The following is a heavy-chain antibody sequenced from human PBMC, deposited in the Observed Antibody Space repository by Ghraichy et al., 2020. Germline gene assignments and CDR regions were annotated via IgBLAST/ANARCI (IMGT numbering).Heavy chain of an antibody. Sequence: GESLNISCAASGFTFSSYAMSWVRQAPGKGLEWVSAISGSGGSTYYADSVKGRFTISRDNSKNTLYLQMNSLRAEDTAVYYCAKVGIAVAGRGFDYWGQGTLVTVSS. J-gene: IGHJ4*02. CDR2: ISGSGGST. CDR1: GFTFSSYA. CDR3: AKVGIAVAGRGFDY. V-gene: IGHV3-23*01. D-gene: IGHD6-19*01.